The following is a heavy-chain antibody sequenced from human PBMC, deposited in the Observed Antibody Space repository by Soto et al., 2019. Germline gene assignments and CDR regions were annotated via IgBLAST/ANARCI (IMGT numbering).Heavy chain of an antibody. J-gene: IGHJ5*02. V-gene: IGHV4-31*03. CDR3: ARDRSTYCTNGVCYRAWFDP. Sequence: SETLSLTCTVSGGSISSGGYYWSWIRQHPGKGLEWIGYIYYSGSTYYNPSLKSRVTISVDTSKNQFFLKLSSVTAADTAVYYCARDRSTYCTNGVCYRAWFDPWGQGTLVTVSS. D-gene: IGHD2-8*01. CDR1: GGSISSGGYY. CDR2: IYYSGST.